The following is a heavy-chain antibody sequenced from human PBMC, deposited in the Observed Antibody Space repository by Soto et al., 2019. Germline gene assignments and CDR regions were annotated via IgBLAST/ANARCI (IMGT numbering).Heavy chain of an antibody. J-gene: IGHJ6*02. CDR1: GFTFRDYY. D-gene: IGHD2-21*02. Sequence: QVQLVESGGGLVRPGGSLRLSCEASGFTFRDYYMTWFRQAPGKGLEWLSYIDSSTKYTNYADSVKGRFTISRDNAKNSRYLQMNSLSVDDTVVYYCAREYCFTMGVWGQGTMFSVSS. V-gene: IGHV3-11*05. CDR3: AREYCFTMGV. CDR2: IDSSTKYT.